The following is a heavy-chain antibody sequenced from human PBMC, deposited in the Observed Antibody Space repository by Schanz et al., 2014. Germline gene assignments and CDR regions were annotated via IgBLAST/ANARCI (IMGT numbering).Heavy chain of an antibody. CDR2: ISYDGSLK. J-gene: IGHJ4*02. CDR1: GFTFSSYA. CDR3: ARGPIPIQGVPMDF. D-gene: IGHD3-10*01. Sequence: QVQLVDSGGGLVKPGGSLRLSCAASGFTFSSYAVDWIRQAPGQGLEWVSFISYDGSLKSYLDSVKGRFTISRDNSKDTLYLQMSGLTPEDTAVYYCARGPIPIQGVPMDFWGQGTLVTVSS. V-gene: IGHV3-30-3*01.